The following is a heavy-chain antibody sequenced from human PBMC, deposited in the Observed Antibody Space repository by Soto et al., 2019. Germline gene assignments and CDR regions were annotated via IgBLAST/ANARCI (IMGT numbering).Heavy chain of an antibody. V-gene: IGHV4-59*08. J-gene: IGHJ5*02. D-gene: IGHD3-22*01. Sequence: SETLSLTCAVYGGSFSSYYWSWIRQPPGKGLEWIGYIYYSGSTNYNPSLKSRVTISVDTSKNQFSLKLSSVTAADTAVYYCARHLGYDSSGYYRNWFDPWGQGTLVTVSS. CDR2: IYYSGST. CDR3: ARHLGYDSSGYYRNWFDP. CDR1: GGSFSSYY.